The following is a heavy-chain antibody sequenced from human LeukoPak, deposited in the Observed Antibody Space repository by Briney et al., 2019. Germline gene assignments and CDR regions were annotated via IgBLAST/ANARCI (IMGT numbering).Heavy chain of an antibody. D-gene: IGHD2-15*01. CDR1: GFTFDTSA. J-gene: IGHJ6*03. V-gene: IGHV3-23*01. CDR3: AKSGLCADHACYFGSLYYYYYMDV. CDR2: ISGSGGLA. Sequence: PGESLKLSCVASGFTFDTSALSWVRQAPGRGLEWVSSISGSGGLAYHADSVKGRFTISRDESKNTLYLQMNSLTDEDTAIYYCAKSGLCADHACYFGSLYYYYYMDVWGKGTTVTVSS.